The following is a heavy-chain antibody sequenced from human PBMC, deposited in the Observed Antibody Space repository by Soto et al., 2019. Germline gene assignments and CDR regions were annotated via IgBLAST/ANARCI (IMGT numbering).Heavy chain of an antibody. D-gene: IGHD4-17*01. CDR2: TRNKANSYTT. J-gene: IGHJ6*02. V-gene: IGHV3-72*01. Sequence: AGGSLRLSCAASGFTFSDHYMDWVRQAPGKGLEWVGRTRNKANSYTTEYAASVKGRFTISRDDSKNSLYLQMNSLKTEDTAVYYCARVGTVYYGMDVWGQGTTVTVSS. CDR1: GFTFSDHY. CDR3: ARVGTVYYGMDV.